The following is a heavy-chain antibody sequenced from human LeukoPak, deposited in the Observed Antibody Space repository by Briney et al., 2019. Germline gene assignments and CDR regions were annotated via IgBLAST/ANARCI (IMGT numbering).Heavy chain of an antibody. CDR3: AREGIFTEDAFDM. CDR2: IYTSGST. CDR1: GGSISSYY. J-gene: IGHJ3*02. Sequence: SETLSLTCTVSGGSISSYYWNWIRQPAGKGLEWIGRIYTSGSTNYNPSLKSRLTMSVDTSKNQFSLNLSSLTASHTAMYYCAREGIFTEDAFDMWGQGTMVTVSS. D-gene: IGHD3-3*02. V-gene: IGHV4-4*07.